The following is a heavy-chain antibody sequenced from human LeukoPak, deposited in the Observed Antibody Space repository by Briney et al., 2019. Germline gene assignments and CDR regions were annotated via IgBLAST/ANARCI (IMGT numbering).Heavy chain of an antibody. CDR3: ARVGVDDSGNIIKYFFDY. J-gene: IGHJ4*02. V-gene: IGHV4-4*07. Sequence: PSETLSLTCTVSGGSISTYYWNWIRQPAGKGLEWIGRIYTGGYTNYNPSVKSRVTMSVDTSKNQFSLKLSPVTAADTAVYYCARVGVDDSGNIIKYFFDYWGQGTLVTVSS. CDR2: IYTGGYT. CDR1: GGSISTYY. D-gene: IGHD4-23*01.